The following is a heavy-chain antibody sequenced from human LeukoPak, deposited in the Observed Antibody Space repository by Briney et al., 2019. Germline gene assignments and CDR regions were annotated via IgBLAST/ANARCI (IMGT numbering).Heavy chain of an antibody. Sequence: GGSLRLSCAASGFTFSSYSMNWVRQAPGKGLEWVSYISSSSSTIYYADSVKGRFTISRDNSKNTLYLQMNSLRAEDTAVYYCARDQGYCSSTSCYPNFDYWGQGTLVTVSS. CDR2: ISSSSSTI. CDR1: GFTFSSYS. D-gene: IGHD2-2*01. J-gene: IGHJ4*02. V-gene: IGHV3-48*01. CDR3: ARDQGYCSSTSCYPNFDY.